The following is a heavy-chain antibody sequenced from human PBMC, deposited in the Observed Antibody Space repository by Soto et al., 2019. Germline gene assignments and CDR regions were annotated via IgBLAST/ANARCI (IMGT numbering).Heavy chain of an antibody. CDR2: VYYSGST. J-gene: IGHJ4*02. CDR1: GGSISSHY. V-gene: IGHV4-59*11. CDR3: ARGYCSGGNCYSDRLPSYDFDY. D-gene: IGHD2-15*01. Sequence: QVQLQESGPGLVKPSETLSLTCSVSGGSISSHYWSWMRQPPGKGLQWIGYVYYSGSTNYNTSLKSRVTISLDTSRTQFSLRLNSVTAADTAVYYCARGYCSGGNCYSDRLPSYDFDYWGQGTLVTVSA.